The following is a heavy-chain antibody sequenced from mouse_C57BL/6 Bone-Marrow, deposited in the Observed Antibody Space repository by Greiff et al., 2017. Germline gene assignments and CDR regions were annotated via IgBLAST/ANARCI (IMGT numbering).Heavy chain of an antibody. CDR1: GYTFTSYW. CDR3: ARYLYYYGSSYPHWYFDV. D-gene: IGHD1-1*01. V-gene: IGHV1-55*01. CDR2: IYPGSGST. Sequence: VQLQQPGAELVKPGASVKMSCKASGYTFTSYWITWVKQRPGQGLEWIGDIYPGSGSTNYNEKFKSKATLTVDTSSSTAYMQLSSLTSEDSAVYYCARYLYYYGSSYPHWYFDVWGTGTTVTVSS. J-gene: IGHJ1*03.